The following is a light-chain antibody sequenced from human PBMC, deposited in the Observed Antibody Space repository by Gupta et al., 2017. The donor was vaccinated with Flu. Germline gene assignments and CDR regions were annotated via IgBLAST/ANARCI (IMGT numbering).Light chain of an antibody. V-gene: IGKV1-5*03. CDR3: QQYNSFPYT. J-gene: IGKJ2*01. CDR1: QNVNNW. CDR2: KTS. Sequence: DIQMTQYPSTLSASVGDRVTITCRASQNVNNWLAWYQQKPGKAPILLVYKTSTLATGVPSSFSGSGFGTTFTLTISSLQPDDFGSFYCQQYNSFPYTFGQGTKVQIK.